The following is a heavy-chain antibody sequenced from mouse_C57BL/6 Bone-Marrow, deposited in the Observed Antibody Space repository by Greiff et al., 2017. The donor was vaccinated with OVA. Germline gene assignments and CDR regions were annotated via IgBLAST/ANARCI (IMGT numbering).Heavy chain of an antibody. J-gene: IGHJ4*01. D-gene: IGHD1-1*01. Sequence: ESGPGLVKPSQSLSLTCSVTGYSITSGYYWNWIRQFPGNKLEWMGYISYDGSNNYNPSLKNRISITRDTSKNQFFLKLNSVTTEDTATYYCARDSYGSRYYAMDYWGQGTSVTVSS. CDR3: ARDSYGSRYYAMDY. CDR1: GYSITSGYY. V-gene: IGHV3-6*01. CDR2: ISYDGSN.